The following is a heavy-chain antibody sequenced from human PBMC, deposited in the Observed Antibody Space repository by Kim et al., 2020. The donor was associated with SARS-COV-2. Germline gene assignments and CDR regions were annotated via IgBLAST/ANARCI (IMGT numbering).Heavy chain of an antibody. D-gene: IGHD2-8*01. Sequence: GGSLRLSCAASGFTFSSYAMSWVRQAPGKGLEWVSAISGSGGSTYYADSVKGRFTISRDNSKNTLYLQMNSLRAEDTAVYYCAKYFDIVLMVYALDYWGQGTLVTVSS. CDR3: AKYFDIVLMVYALDY. CDR1: GFTFSSYA. V-gene: IGHV3-23*01. J-gene: IGHJ4*02. CDR2: ISGSGGST.